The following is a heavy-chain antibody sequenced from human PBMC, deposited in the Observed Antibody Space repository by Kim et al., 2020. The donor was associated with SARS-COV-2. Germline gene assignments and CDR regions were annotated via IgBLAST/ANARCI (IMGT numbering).Heavy chain of an antibody. V-gene: IGHV3-74*01. J-gene: IGHJ4*02. CDR3: VRDWHFDY. CDR1: GFGFSSFS. CDR2: IKGDGSWT. Sequence: GGSLRLSCAASGFGFSSFSMQWVRQAPGKGLEWVSTIKGDGSWTTYADSVKGQFTISRDNAKNTLYLQMNSLRAEDTAVYFCVRDWHFDYWGQGTQVTVS.